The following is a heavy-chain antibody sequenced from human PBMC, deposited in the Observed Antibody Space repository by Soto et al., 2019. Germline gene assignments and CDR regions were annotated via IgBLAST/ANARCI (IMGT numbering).Heavy chain of an antibody. J-gene: IGHJ4*02. CDR2: INAGRGKT. D-gene: IGHD4-17*01. Sequence: QGQLVQSGGEGKKPGASVKVSCGTSGVSFTSYSFHWVRQAPAQGLQWMGWINAGRGKTKYSQQFQGRVTFTWDTSANTVYMELSRLTSEDTSVFYCARWIDNGYFDYWGQGTLVTVSA. V-gene: IGHV1-3*01. CDR3: ARWIDNGYFDY. CDR1: GVSFTSYS.